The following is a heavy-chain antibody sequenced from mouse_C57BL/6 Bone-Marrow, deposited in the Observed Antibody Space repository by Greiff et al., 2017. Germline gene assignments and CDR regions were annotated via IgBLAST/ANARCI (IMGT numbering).Heavy chain of an antibody. CDR1: GYTFTDYY. Sequence: VKLQQSGAELVRPGASVKLSCKASGYTFTDYYINWVKQRPGQGLEWIARIYPGSGNTYYNEKFKGKATLTAEKSSSTAYMQLSSLTSEDSAVYFCARRVLLLYWCFDVWGTGTTVTVSS. D-gene: IGHD2-10*01. CDR3: ARRVLLLYWCFDV. J-gene: IGHJ1*03. CDR2: IYPGSGNT. V-gene: IGHV1-76*01.